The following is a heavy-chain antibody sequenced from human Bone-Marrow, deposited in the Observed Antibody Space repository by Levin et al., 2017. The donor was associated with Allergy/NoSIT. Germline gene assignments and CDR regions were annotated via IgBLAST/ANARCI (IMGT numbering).Heavy chain of an antibody. CDR2: INHSGST. J-gene: IGHJ4*02. CDR3: ARRFQDSSGWSFDY. Sequence: SETLSLTCAVYGGSFSGYYWSWIRQPPGKGLEWIGEINHSGSTNYNPSLKSRVTISVDTSKNQFSLKLRSVTAADTAVYYCARRFQDSSGWSFDYWGQGTLVTVSS. CDR1: GGSFSGYY. D-gene: IGHD6-19*01. V-gene: IGHV4-34*01.